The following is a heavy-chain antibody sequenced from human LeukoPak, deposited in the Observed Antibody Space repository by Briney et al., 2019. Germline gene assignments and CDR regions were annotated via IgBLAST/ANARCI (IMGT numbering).Heavy chain of an antibody. CDR3: ARGIALTGSTKGDWFDP. Sequence: PSETLSLTCTVSSGSISSGSYYWSWIRQPAGKGLEWIGRMYSSGSTNYNPSLQSRVTISRGTSKNQLSLNLSSVTAADTAIYYCARGIALTGSTKGDWFDPWGQGTLVTVSS. V-gene: IGHV4-61*02. D-gene: IGHD1-20*01. CDR2: MYSSGST. J-gene: IGHJ5*02. CDR1: SGSISSGSYY.